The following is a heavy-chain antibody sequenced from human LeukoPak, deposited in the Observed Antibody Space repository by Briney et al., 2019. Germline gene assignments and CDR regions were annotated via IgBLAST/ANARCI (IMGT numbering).Heavy chain of an antibody. Sequence: ASVKVSCKASGYTFTSYGISWVRQAPGQGLEWMGWISAYNGNANYAQKLQGRVTMTTDTSTSTAYVELRSLRSDDTAVYYCARVYYYDSSGHNGFDPWGQGTLVTVSS. CDR1: GYTFTSYG. CDR3: ARVYYYDSSGHNGFDP. V-gene: IGHV1-18*01. J-gene: IGHJ5*02. CDR2: ISAYNGNA. D-gene: IGHD3-22*01.